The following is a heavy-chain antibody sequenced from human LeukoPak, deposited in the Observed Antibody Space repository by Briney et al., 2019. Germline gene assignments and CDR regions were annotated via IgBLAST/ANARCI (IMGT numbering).Heavy chain of an antibody. CDR3: ARGSHIVGASGDY. CDR2: ISSSGSNI. D-gene: IGHD1-26*01. V-gene: IGHV3-11*01. J-gene: IGHJ4*02. CDR1: GFTFSDYY. Sequence: AGGSLRLSCAASGFTFSDYYMSWIRQAPGKGLEWVSYISSSGSNIYYADSVKGRLTISRDNAKNSLYLQMNSLRAEDTAVYYCARGSHIVGASGDYWGQGTLVTVSS.